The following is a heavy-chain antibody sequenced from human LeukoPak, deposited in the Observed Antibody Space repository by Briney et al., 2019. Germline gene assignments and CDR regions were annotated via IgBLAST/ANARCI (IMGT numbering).Heavy chain of an antibody. D-gene: IGHD3-10*01. J-gene: IGHJ6*03. CDR3: ARSRITMVRGAPDYYYYMDV. V-gene: IGHV4-59*01. Sequence: SETLSLTWTVSGGSISSYYWSWIRQPPGKGLEWIGYIYYSGSTNYNPSLKSRVTISVDTSKNQFSLKLSSVTAADTAVYYCARSRITMVRGAPDYYYYMDVWGKGTTVTVSS. CDR2: IYYSGST. CDR1: GGSISSYY.